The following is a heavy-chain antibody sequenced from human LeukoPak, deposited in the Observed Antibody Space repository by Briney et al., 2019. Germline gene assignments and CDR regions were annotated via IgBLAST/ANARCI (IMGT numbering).Heavy chain of an antibody. CDR2: ISYDGTNK. CDR3: AKEGRGGFDI. Sequence: GRSLRLSCAASGFTFSSYGMHWVRQAPGKGLEWVAVISYDGTNKYYADSVKGRFTISRDNSKNTLYLQMNSLSAGDTAVYYCAKEGRGGFDIWGQGTMVTVSS. CDR1: GFTFSSYG. D-gene: IGHD3-16*01. V-gene: IGHV3-30*18. J-gene: IGHJ3*02.